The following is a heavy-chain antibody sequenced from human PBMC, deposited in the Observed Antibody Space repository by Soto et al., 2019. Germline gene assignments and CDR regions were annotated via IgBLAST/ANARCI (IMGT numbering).Heavy chain of an antibody. V-gene: IGHV3-30-3*01. Sequence: PGGSLRLSCAASGFTLSDFAMHWVRQAPGKGLEWVAVISYDGSKKYFADSVKGRFTISRDNSNNTLYLQMNSLRADDTAVYYCAKGTSRAAAGIPQHWGQGTLVTVSS. CDR3: AKGTSRAAAGIPQH. CDR1: GFTLSDFA. J-gene: IGHJ1*01. D-gene: IGHD6-13*01. CDR2: ISYDGSKK.